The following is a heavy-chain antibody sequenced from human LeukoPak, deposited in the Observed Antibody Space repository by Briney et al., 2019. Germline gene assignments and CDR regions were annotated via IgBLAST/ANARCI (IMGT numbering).Heavy chain of an antibody. V-gene: IGHV1-24*01. CDR3: ATEKIDYGDYLVSEPGAFDI. D-gene: IGHD4-17*01. Sequence: PGGSLRLSCAASGFTFSSYGMHWVRQAPGKGLEWVGGFDPEDGETIYAQKFQGRVTMTEDTSTDTAYMELSSLRSEDTAVYYCATEKIDYGDYLVSEPGAFDIWGQGTMVTVSS. CDR1: GFTFSSYG. CDR2: FDPEDGET. J-gene: IGHJ3*02.